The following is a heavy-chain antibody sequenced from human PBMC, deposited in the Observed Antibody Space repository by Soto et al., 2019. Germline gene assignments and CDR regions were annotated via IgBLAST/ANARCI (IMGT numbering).Heavy chain of an antibody. D-gene: IGHD6-19*01. J-gene: IGHJ6*02. CDR3: ARGGSSGWYEPYYYYYYGMDV. CDR1: GDSVSSNSAA. CDR2: TYYRSKWYN. Sequence: QSQTLSLTCAISGDSVSSNSAAWNWIRQSPSRGLEWLGRTYYRSKWYNDYAVSVKSRITINPDTSQNQFSLQLNSVTPEDTAVYYCARGGSSGWYEPYYYYYYGMDVWGQGTTVTVSS. V-gene: IGHV6-1*01.